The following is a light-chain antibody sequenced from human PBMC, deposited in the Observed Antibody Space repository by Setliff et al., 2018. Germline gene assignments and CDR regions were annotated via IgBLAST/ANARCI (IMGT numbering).Light chain of an antibody. CDR2: EVT. CDR3: LSYTSETTHAL. CDR1: TSDVGRYNY. J-gene: IGLJ2*01. V-gene: IGLV2-14*01. Sequence: SALPQPAAVSGSPGQSIAISCTGTTSDVGRYNYVSWYQHHPGKPPKLMIFEVTKRPSGVSDRFSGSKSGNTASLTISGLQPEDEADYYCLSYTSETTHALFGGGTKVTVL.